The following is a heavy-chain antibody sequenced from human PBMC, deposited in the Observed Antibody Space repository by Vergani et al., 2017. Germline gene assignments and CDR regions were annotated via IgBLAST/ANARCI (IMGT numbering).Heavy chain of an antibody. CDR1: GYSFTSYW. V-gene: IGHV5-51*01. CDR2: IYPGDSDT. CDR3: ARHTQYYYDISGRSPYWYFDL. D-gene: IGHD3-22*01. J-gene: IGHJ2*01. Sequence: EVQLVQSGAEVKKPGASLKISCKGSGYSFTSYWIGWVRQMPGKGLEWMGIIYPGDSDTRYSPTVQGQVTISADKSISTAYLPWSSLKASATAMSYCARHTQYYYDISGRSPYWYFDLWGRGTLVTVSS.